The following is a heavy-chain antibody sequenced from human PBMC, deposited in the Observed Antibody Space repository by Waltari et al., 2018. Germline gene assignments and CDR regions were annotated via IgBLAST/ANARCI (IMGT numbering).Heavy chain of an antibody. CDR2: ISGSGGST. D-gene: IGHD6-19*01. CDR1: GFTFSSYA. CDR3: AKYSRGWSGDYFDY. V-gene: IGHV3-23*01. Sequence: EVQLLESGGGLVQPGGSLRLSCAASGFTFSSYAMSWVRQAPGKGLEWVSAISGSGGSTYYADTVKGRFNISRDNAKNTLYLQMNSLRAEDTAVYYCAKYSRGWSGDYFDYWGQGTLVTVSS. J-gene: IGHJ4*02.